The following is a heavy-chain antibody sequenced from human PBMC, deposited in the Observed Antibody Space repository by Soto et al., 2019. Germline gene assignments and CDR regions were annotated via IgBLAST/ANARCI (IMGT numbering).Heavy chain of an antibody. CDR1: GGTFSSYA. CDR3: ARDLAYYDILTGYYDS. Sequence: SVKVSCKASGGTFSSYAISWVRQAPGQGLEWMGGIIPIFGTANYAQKFQGRVTITADESTSTAYMELSSLRSEDTAVYYCARDLAYYDILTGYYDSWGQAPLVTVSS. CDR2: IIPIFGTA. J-gene: IGHJ5*01. V-gene: IGHV1-69*13. D-gene: IGHD3-9*01.